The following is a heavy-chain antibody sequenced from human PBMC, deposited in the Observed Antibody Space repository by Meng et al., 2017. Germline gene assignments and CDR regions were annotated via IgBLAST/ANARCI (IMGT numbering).Heavy chain of an antibody. D-gene: IGHD6-19*01. CDR3: ARDEQWLGFDY. Sequence: SCAASGFTFSSHAMHWVRQAPGKGLEWVAVISYDGSSKYYADSVKGRFTISRDNSKNTLYLQMNSLRAEDTAVYYCARDEQWLGFDYWGQGTLVTVSS. J-gene: IGHJ4*02. CDR2: ISYDGSSK. CDR1: GFTFSSHA. V-gene: IGHV3-30*04.